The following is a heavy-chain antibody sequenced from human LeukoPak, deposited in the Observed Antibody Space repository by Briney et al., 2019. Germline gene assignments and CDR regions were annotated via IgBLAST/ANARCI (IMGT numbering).Heavy chain of an antibody. CDR3: ARARFLGYSGYALLYYFDY. CDR2: INPNSGGT. CDR1: GYTFTVYY. V-gene: IGHV1-2*02. D-gene: IGHD5-12*01. Sequence: ASVKVSSTASGYTFTVYYMHWVRQAPGQGLEWMGWINPNSGGTNYAQNFQGRVTMTRDTSISTAYMELSRLRSDDTAVYYCARARFLGYSGYALLYYFDYWGQGTLVTVSS. J-gene: IGHJ4*02.